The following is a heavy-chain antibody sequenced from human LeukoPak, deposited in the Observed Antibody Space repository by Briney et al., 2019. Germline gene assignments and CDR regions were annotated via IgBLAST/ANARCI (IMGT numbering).Heavy chain of an antibody. D-gene: IGHD3-22*01. J-gene: IGHJ4*02. CDR1: GYTFTSYF. V-gene: IGHV1-18*04. CDR3: ARDQYYYDSSGLLDY. CDR2: ISAYNGNT. Sequence: ASVKVSCKASGYTFTSYFMHWVRQAPGQGLEWMGWISAYNGNTNYAQKLQGRVTMTTDTSTSTAYMELRSLRSDDTAVYYCARDQYYYDSSGLLDYWGQGTLVTVSS.